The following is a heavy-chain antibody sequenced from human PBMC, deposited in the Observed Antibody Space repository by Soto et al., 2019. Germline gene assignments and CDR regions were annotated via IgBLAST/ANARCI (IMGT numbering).Heavy chain of an antibody. J-gene: IGHJ4*02. CDR3: AQMATKTPPDN. CDR2: ISSSGSTI. CDR1: GFPFSRYE. V-gene: IGHV3-48*03. Sequence: RGSMRLSCAASGFPFSRYEMNWVRQAPGKGLEWVSYISSSGSTIYYADSVKGRFTISRDNAKNSLYPQINFLRAEDTAVYYCAQMATKTPPDNWGQGTLVTV. D-gene: IGHD5-12*01.